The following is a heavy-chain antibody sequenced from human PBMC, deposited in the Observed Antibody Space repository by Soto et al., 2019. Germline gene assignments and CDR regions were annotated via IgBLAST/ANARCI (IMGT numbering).Heavy chain of an antibody. CDR2: INSGGSIT. Sequence: VGSLRLSCAASGFSFSYYEMNWVRQAPGKGLEWISYINSGGSITYYADSAKGRFTISRDNAKNTLYLQMNSLRSEDTAVYYCARDLRHSRLPGMDVWGQGTTVTVSS. J-gene: IGHJ6*02. CDR3: ARDLRHSRLPGMDV. D-gene: IGHD2-15*01. V-gene: IGHV3-48*03. CDR1: GFSFSYYE.